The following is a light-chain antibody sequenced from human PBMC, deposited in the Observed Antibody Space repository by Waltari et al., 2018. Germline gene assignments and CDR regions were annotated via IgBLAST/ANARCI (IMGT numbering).Light chain of an antibody. Sequence: FMLTQPHSVSESPGKTVTTSCTSSSGNIATNYVQWYQQRPGSAPTKVIYEDNQRPSGVPHRFSGSIDSSSNSASLIISGLKAEDEADYYCQSFDSSHVVFGGGTKLTVL. CDR3: QSFDSSHVV. CDR1: SGNIATNY. CDR2: EDN. V-gene: IGLV6-57*02. J-gene: IGLJ2*01.